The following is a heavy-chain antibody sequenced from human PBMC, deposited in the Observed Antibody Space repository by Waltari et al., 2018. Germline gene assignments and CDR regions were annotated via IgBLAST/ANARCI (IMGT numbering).Heavy chain of an antibody. V-gene: IGHV4-39*07. Sequence: QLQLQESGPGLVKPSETLSLTCTVSGGSISSSSYYWGWLRQPPGKGLEWIGSIYYSGSTYYNPSLKSRVTISVDTSKNQFSLKLSSVTAADTAVYYCARIPYSNYGFYYFDYWGQGTLVTVSS. D-gene: IGHD4-4*01. J-gene: IGHJ4*02. CDR3: ARIPYSNYGFYYFDY. CDR1: GGSISSSSYY. CDR2: IYYSGST.